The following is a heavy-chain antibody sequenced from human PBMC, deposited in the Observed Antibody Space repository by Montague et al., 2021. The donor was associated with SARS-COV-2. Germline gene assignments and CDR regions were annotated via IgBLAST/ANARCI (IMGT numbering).Heavy chain of an antibody. V-gene: IGHV4-31*03. J-gene: IGHJ6*02. CDR1: DGSISSGGYY. Sequence: TLSLTCTVSDGSISSGGYYWSWVRQPPGKGLDWIGYIFYRGGTXYXXXXKXRVSMSVDTSKIQFSLNLTSVTAADTAVYYCARANYYVMTSKAYAMDVWGQGTTVTVSS. D-gene: IGHD3-16*01. CDR2: IFYRGGT. CDR3: ARANYYVMTSKAYAMDV.